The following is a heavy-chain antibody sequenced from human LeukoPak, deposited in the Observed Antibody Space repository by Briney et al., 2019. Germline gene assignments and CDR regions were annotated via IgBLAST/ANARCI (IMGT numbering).Heavy chain of an antibody. CDR3: ARDKRQERWPDY. J-gene: IGHJ1*01. Sequence: WGSVSLSCAASGFTFSSYSMNWVRQAPGKGLEWVSSISSSSNYIYNADSVKGRFTISRDNAKNSLYLQMDSLRAEDTAVYYCARDKRQERWPDYWGKGTRVSSSS. D-gene: IGHD5-24*01. CDR2: ISSSSNYI. V-gene: IGHV3-21*01. CDR1: GFTFSSYS.